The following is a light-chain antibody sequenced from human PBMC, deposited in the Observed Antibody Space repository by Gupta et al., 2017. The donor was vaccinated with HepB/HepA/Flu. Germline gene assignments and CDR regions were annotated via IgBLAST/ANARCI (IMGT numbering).Light chain of an antibody. Sequence: DIQMTQSPSSLSASVGDRVTISCRASQGISNYLAWYQQTPGKVPKLLIYAASTLQSGVPSRFSGSGSGTDFSLNISSLQPEDVATYYCQKDNSVPFTFGGGTKVEIK. CDR1: QGISNY. CDR3: QKDNSVPFT. CDR2: AAS. J-gene: IGKJ4*01. V-gene: IGKV1-27*01.